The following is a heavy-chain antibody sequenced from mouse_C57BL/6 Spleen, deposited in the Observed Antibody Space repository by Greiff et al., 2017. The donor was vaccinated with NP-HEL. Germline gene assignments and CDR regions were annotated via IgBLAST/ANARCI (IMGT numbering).Heavy chain of an antibody. D-gene: IGHD1-1*01. J-gene: IGHJ2*01. CDR2: IDPSDSET. Sequence: QVQLQQPGAELVRPGSSVKLSCKASGYTFTSYWMHWVKQRPIQGLEWIGNIDPSDSETHYNQKFKDKATLTVDKSSSTAYMQLSSLTSEDSAVYYCARVGVYYGSSYPFDYWGQGTTLTVSS. V-gene: IGHV1-52*01. CDR3: ARVGVYYGSSYPFDY. CDR1: GYTFTSYW.